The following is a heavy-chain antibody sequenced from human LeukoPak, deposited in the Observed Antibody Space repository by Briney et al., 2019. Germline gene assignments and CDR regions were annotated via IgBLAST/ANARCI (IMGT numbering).Heavy chain of an antibody. D-gene: IGHD3-9*01. J-gene: IGHJ4*02. CDR1: GGSISSSSYY. CDR2: IYYSGST. V-gene: IGHV4-39*07. CDR3: ARVVFGILTGYYIIDY. Sequence: SETLSLTCTVSGGSISSSSYYWGWIRQPPGKGLEWIGSIYYSGSTYYNPSLKSRVTISVDTSKNQFSLKLSSVTAADTAVYYCARVVFGILTGYYIIDYWGQGTLVTVSS.